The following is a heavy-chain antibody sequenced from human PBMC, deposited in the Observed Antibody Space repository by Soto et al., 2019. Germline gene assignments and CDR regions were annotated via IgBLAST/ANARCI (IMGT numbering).Heavy chain of an antibody. V-gene: IGHV5-51*01. CDR2: IYPGDSDT. J-gene: IGHJ4*02. Sequence: VQLVQSGAEVKKPGESLKSSCKGSGYSFTSYWIGWVRQMPGKGLEWMGIIYPGDSDTRYSPSFQGQVTISAYKSISAAYLLWSSLESSDPAMYYCGRLFRPRNTPHPVSSSWYEDYRGQGTLVTVSS. CDR1: GYSFTSYW. CDR3: GRLFRPRNTPHPVSSSWYEDY. D-gene: IGHD6-13*01.